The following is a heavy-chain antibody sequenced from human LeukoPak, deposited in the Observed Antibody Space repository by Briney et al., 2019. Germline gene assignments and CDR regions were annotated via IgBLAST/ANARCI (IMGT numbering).Heavy chain of an antibody. CDR3: ASNTGTVFDY. V-gene: IGHV4-59*01. D-gene: IGHD7-27*01. CDR1: GGSIKTYY. J-gene: IGHJ4*02. Sequence: SETLSLTCTVSGGSIKTYYWSWIRQSPGKGLEWLGYIYYSGNTNYNPSLEGRITMSADTSKNQFSLKMISMTAADTAVYYCASNTGTVFDYWGQGALVTVSS. CDR2: IYYSGNT.